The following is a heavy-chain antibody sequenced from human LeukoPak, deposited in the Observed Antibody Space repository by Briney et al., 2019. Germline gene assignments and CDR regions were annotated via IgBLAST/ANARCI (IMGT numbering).Heavy chain of an antibody. CDR3: ARGGYFDL. CDR1: GFSFSTNW. J-gene: IGHJ2*01. V-gene: IGHV3-7*05. CDR2: ISQDGSEE. Sequence: GGSLRLSCAASGFSFSTNWMNWVRQAPGKGLEWVATISQDGSEEYYVDSVKGRFTISRDNAKNSLDLQMNSLRAEDTAVYYCARGGYFDLWGRGTLVTVSS.